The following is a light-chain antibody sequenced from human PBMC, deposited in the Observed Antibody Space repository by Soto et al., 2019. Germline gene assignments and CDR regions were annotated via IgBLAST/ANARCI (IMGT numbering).Light chain of an antibody. CDR2: GAS. CDR3: QQCGT. Sequence: EIVLTQSPGTLSLSPGERATLSCRASQSVSSSYLAWYQQKPGQAPRLLIYGASSRASGIPDRFIGRRSGTNFTPTISRLETEDFATYYCQQCGTFGLRTNVDIK. V-gene: IGKV3-20*01. CDR1: QSVSSSY. J-gene: IGKJ1*01.